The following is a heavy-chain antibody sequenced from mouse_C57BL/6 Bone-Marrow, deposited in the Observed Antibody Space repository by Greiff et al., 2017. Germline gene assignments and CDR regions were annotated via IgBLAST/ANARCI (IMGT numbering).Heavy chain of an antibody. CDR3: ARANPSHYCGRRYRFAY. CDR2: IRNKANGYTT. J-gene: IGHJ3*01. CDR1: GFTFTDYY. V-gene: IGHV7-3*01. D-gene: IGHD1-1*01. Sequence: DVKLVESGGGLVQPGGSLSLSCAASGFTFTDYYMSWVRQPPGKALEWVGFIRNKANGYTTEYSASVKGRFTISRDNSQSILYLQMNALRAEVSATYYGARANPSHYCGRRYRFAYWGQGTLVTVSA.